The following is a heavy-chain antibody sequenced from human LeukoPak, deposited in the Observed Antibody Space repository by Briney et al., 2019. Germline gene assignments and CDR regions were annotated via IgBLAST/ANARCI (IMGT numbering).Heavy chain of an antibody. CDR2: IRYDASNQ. J-gene: IGHJ5*02. Sequence: GGSLRLSCAASGFTFSSYGMNWVRRAPGKGLEWVAFIRYDASNQYYADSVKGRFTISRDTSKNTLYLQMNSLRLEDTAVYYCAKGRYDFWSGSLNWFDPWGQGTLVTVSS. CDR1: GFTFSSYG. D-gene: IGHD3-3*01. CDR3: AKGRYDFWSGSLNWFDP. V-gene: IGHV3-30*02.